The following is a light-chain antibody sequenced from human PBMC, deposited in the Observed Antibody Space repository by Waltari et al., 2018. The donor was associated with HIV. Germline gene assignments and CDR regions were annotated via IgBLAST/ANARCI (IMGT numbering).Light chain of an antibody. J-gene: IGLJ2*01. CDR3: SSYTDSDSLL. V-gene: IGLV2-14*01. CDR1: TIDIGIYNL. Sequence: HSALPQPASFSGSPGHSITIPCTGPTIDIGIYNLFSWYQKYPAKPPQLMMYGVNTRPSGISNRFSGSKSGNTASLTISALQGEDEADYYCSSYTDSDSLLFGGGTKLTVL. CDR2: GVN.